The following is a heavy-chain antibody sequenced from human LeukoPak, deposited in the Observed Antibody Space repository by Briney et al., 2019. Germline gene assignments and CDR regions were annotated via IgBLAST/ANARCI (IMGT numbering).Heavy chain of an antibody. J-gene: IGHJ4*02. CDR2: ITAYNGNT. CDR1: GYTFTNYG. D-gene: IGHD3-10*01. CDR3: ARSQTTGFGESINY. V-gene: IGHV1-18*01. Sequence: ASVKVSCKTSGYTFTNYGVSWVRQAPGQGLEWMGWITAYNGNTRYAQKFQGRLTLTTDTSTTAAYMEVTNLRSDDTAVYYCARSQTTGFGESINYWGQGTLVTVSS.